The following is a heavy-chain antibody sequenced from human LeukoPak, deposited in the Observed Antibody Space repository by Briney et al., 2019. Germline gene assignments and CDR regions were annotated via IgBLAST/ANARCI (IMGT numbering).Heavy chain of an antibody. J-gene: IGHJ6*02. D-gene: IGHD6-13*01. V-gene: IGHV4-39*01. CDR1: GGSISSSSYY. CDR3: AGYSSSWYSFYYYYGMDV. Sequence: SETLSLTCTVSGGSISSSSYYWGWIRQPPGKGLEWIGSIYYSGSTYYNPSLKSRFTISVYTSKTQFSLKLSSATAADTAVYYCAGYSSSWYSFYYYYGMDVWGQGTTVTVSS. CDR2: IYYSGST.